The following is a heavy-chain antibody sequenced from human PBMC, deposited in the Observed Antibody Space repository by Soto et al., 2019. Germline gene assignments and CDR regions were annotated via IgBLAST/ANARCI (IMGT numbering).Heavy chain of an antibody. CDR1: GYTFTSYY. J-gene: IGHJ4*02. CDR3: ARAPFLEWLLSGTGYFDY. D-gene: IGHD3-3*02. CDR2: INPSGGST. Sequence: ASVKVSCKASGYTFTSYYMHWVRQAPGQGLEWMGIINPSGGSTSYAQKFQGRVTMTRDTSTSTVYMELSSLRSEDTAVYYCARAPFLEWLLSGTGYFDYWGQGTLVTVSS. V-gene: IGHV1-46*01.